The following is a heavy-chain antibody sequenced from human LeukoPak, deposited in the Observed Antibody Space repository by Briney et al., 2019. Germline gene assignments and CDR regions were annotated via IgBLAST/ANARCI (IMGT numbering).Heavy chain of an antibody. CDR3: AKASDSSGYYFPFDY. Sequence: GGSLRLSCAASGFTFSSYAMSWVRQAPGKGLEWVSAISGSGGSTYYADSVKGRFTISRDNSKNTLYLQMNSLRAEDTAVYYCAKASDSSGYYFPFDYWGQGTLVTVSS. CDR1: GFTFSSYA. CDR2: ISGSGGST. J-gene: IGHJ4*02. D-gene: IGHD3-22*01. V-gene: IGHV3-23*01.